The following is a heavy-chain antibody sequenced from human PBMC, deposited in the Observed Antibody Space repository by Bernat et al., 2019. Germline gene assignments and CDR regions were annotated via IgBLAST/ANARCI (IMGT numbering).Heavy chain of an antibody. V-gene: IGHV3-7*03. CDR3: AGVLAPWYSDL. CDR2: TNQDGSEK. CDR1: GFTFSNYW. D-gene: IGHD3-3*01. Sequence: EVQVVDSGGGLVQPGGSLRLSCAASGFTFSNYWMTWFRQAPGKGLEGVAKTNQDGSEKLYVDSVKGRFTISRDNAKNSLYLHMNSLRADDTAVYYCAGVLAPWYSDLWGRGTQVTVSS. J-gene: IGHJ2*01.